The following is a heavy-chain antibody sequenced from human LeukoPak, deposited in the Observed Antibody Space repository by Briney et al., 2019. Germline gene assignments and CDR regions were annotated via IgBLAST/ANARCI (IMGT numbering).Heavy chain of an antibody. V-gene: IGHV3-23*01. D-gene: IGHD6-6*01. CDR2: VSGGGDTT. CDR3: AGISYSGTWPVGY. CDR1: GFMFSSYS. Sequence: GGSLRLSCAASGFMFSSYSMNWVRQAPGKGLEWVSAVSGGGDTTYTADSVKGRFTISRDNSKNTIYLQMNTLITEDTALYYCAGISYSGTWPVGYWGQGTLVTVTA. J-gene: IGHJ4*02.